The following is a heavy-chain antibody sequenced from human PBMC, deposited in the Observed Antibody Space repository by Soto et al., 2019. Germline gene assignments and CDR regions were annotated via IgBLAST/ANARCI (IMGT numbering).Heavy chain of an antibody. Sequence: QVQLQESGPGLVKPSETLSLTCTVAGGSLTDHYWNWFRQSPGRGLQWIGYVYYSGATSYNPSLTSRVTMTGDTSQNQFSLRLRPVTAADTAVYFCARGNDWKSSTFDMWGQGTMVSVSS. CDR2: VYYSGAT. V-gene: IGHV4-59*11. CDR3: ARGNDWKSSTFDM. D-gene: IGHD2-21*01. CDR1: GGSLTDHY. J-gene: IGHJ3*02.